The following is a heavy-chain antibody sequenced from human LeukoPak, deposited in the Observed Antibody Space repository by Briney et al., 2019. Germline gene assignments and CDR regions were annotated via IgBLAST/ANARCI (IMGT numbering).Heavy chain of an antibody. CDR2: IYDSGNE. J-gene: IGHJ6*03. CDR3: ARQISDYYYYYMDV. V-gene: IGHV4-39*01. Sequence: SETLSLTCTLCGGSIGTSAFYWGWIRQPPGKGLEWIGSIYDSGNEFYNPSLKSRVTISADTSKNQFSLKLNSVTAADTAMYYCARQISDYYYYYMDVWGEGITVTVSS. CDR1: GGSIGTSAFY. D-gene: IGHD2/OR15-2a*01.